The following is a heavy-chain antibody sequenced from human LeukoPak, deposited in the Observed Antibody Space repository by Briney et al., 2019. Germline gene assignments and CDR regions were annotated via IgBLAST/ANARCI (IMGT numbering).Heavy chain of an antibody. V-gene: IGHV3-21*01. CDR3: ARAAGDSSGYYPNWFDP. CDR1: GFTFSSYS. CDR2: ISSSSSYI. Sequence: GGSLRLSCAASGFTFSSYSMNWVRQAPGKGLEWVSSISSSSSYIYYADSVKGRFTISRDNAKNSLHLQMNSLRAEDTAVYYCARAAGDSSGYYPNWFDPWGQGTLVTVSS. D-gene: IGHD3-22*01. J-gene: IGHJ5*02.